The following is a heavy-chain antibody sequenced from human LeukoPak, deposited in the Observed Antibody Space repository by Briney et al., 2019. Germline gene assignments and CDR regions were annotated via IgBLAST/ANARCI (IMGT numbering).Heavy chain of an antibody. Sequence: SETLSLTCTVSGASISSSSYYWGWIRQPPGKGLEWIGNIYYSGSTYYNPSLKSRVTISVDTSKNQFSLKLSSVTAADTAVYYCARDRYGDWVYYYYYYMDVWGKGTTVTVSS. CDR3: ARDRYGDWVYYYYYYMDV. D-gene: IGHD4-17*01. CDR2: IYYSGST. V-gene: IGHV4-39*07. J-gene: IGHJ6*03. CDR1: GASISSSSYY.